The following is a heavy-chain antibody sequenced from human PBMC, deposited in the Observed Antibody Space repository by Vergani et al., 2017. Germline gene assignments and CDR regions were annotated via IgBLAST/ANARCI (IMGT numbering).Heavy chain of an antibody. J-gene: IGHJ4*02. CDR2: IHPADSDT. V-gene: IGHV5-51*01. CDR1: GYSFTNYW. Sequence: EVQLVQSGAEVKKPGESLKLSCQISGYSFTNYWIGWVRQMPGEGLEWMGIIHPADSDTRYSPSFQGQVTISVDKSISTAYLQRSSLRASDSAMYYCARLYGRDSSGSKYFDYWGQGTLVTVSS. D-gene: IGHD3-22*01. CDR3: ARLYGRDSSGSKYFDY.